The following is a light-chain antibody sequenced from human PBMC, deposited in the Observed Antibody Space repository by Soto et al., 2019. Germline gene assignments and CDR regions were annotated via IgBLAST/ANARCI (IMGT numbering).Light chain of an antibody. CDR1: HTISSW. V-gene: IGKV1-5*03. Sequence: THSPSTVSGSVGDRVTITCRASHTISSWLAWYQQKPGKAPKLLIYKASTLKSGVPSRFSGSGSGTEFTLTISTLQPDDFATYYCQQSNSHPCTFGQGTKVAIK. CDR3: QQSNSHPCT. CDR2: KAS. J-gene: IGKJ1*01.